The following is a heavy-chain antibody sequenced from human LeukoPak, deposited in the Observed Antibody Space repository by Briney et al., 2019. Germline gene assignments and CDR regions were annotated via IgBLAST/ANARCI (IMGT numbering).Heavy chain of an antibody. D-gene: IGHD2-21*02. CDR1: NASDNYYF. Sequence: PSETLSLTCAIYNASDNYYFMIVRQSPGKGLEWIGETTYRGSPSYNPSLKSRVTISVNAPQRQFSLNMRSVTAADTGVYYCAVYGGDWDFDSWGQGTPITVSS. CDR2: TTYRGSP. CDR3: AVYGGDWDFDS. J-gene: IGHJ4*02. V-gene: IGHV4-34*01.